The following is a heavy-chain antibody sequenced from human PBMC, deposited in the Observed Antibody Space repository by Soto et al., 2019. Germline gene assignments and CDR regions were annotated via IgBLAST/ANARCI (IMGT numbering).Heavy chain of an antibody. CDR1: GFNFDNYG. D-gene: IGHD3-16*01. J-gene: IGHJ4*02. CDR3: ARGDQGFDY. Sequence: LRLSCQASGFNFDNYGMHWVRQAPGKGLEWVAVITYDGSFQYYADSVKGRFTISRDNSKNTLSLHLNSVTPEDTAVYYCARGDQGFDYWGQGTLVTVSS. CDR2: ITYDGSFQ. V-gene: IGHV3-30*03.